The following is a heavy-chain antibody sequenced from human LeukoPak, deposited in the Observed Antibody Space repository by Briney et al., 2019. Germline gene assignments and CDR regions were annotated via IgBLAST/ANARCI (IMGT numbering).Heavy chain of an antibody. V-gene: IGHV3-73*01. Sequence: GGSLRLSCAASGFTFSGSAMHWVRQASGKGLEWVGRIRSKANSYATAYAASVKGRFTISRDDPKNTAYLQMNSLKTEDTAVYYCTRLHSYSSSFPYYYYYYGMDVWGKGTTVTVSS. J-gene: IGHJ6*04. CDR3: TRLHSYSSSFPYYYYYYGMDV. D-gene: IGHD6-13*01. CDR1: GFTFSGSA. CDR2: IRSKANSYAT.